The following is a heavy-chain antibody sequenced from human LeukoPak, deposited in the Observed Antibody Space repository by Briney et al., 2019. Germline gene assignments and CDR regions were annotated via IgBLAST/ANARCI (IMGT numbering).Heavy chain of an antibody. V-gene: IGHV4-34*01. CDR1: GGSFSGYY. Sequence: SETLSLTCAVYGGSFSGYYWSWIRQPPGKGLEWIGEINHSGSTNYNPSLKSRVTISVDTSKNQFSLKLSSVTAADTAVYYCARYCTNGVCAGPLVDYWGQGTLVTVSS. CDR2: INHSGST. J-gene: IGHJ4*02. CDR3: ARYCTNGVCAGPLVDY. D-gene: IGHD2-8*01.